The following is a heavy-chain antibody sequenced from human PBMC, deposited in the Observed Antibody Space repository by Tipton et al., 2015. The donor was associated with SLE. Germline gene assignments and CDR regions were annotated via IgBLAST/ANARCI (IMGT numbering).Heavy chain of an antibody. CDR2: INHSGST. CDR3: ARAQPPNLVGTNHDAFDI. J-gene: IGHJ3*02. Sequence: TLSLTCAVYGGSFSGYYWSWIRQPPGKGLEWIGEINHSGSTNYNPSLKSRDTISEDTSKNQFSLKLSSVTAADTAVYYCARAQPPNLVGTNHDAFDIWGQGTLVTVSS. CDR1: GGSFSGYY. V-gene: IGHV4-34*01. D-gene: IGHD1-26*01.